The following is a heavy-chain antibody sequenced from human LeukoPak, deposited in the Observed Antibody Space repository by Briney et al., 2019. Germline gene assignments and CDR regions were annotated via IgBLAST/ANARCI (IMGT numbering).Heavy chain of an antibody. V-gene: IGHV3-7*03. J-gene: IGHJ5*02. CDR2: IKQEGSEK. Sequence: PGRSLTLSCAASGFTLSSYWVSWVRQARGEGRGWGANIKQEGSEKYYVDPVKGRFTITRDNAKNSLYLQMNSLRAEDTAVYYCSRSSGDWSRFDLWGQGTLVTVSS. D-gene: IGHD2-21*02. CDR1: GFTLSSYW. CDR3: SRSSGDWSRFDL.